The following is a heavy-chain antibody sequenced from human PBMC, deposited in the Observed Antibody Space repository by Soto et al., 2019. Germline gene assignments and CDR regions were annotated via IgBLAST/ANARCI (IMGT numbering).Heavy chain of an antibody. CDR1: GFTFSSYA. CDR3: WKSFCRFVHYHYGMGG. J-gene: IGHJ6*01. CDR2: ISYDGSNK. Sequence: QVQLVESGGGVVQPGRSLRLSCAASGFTFSSYAMHWVRQAPGKGLEWVAVISYDGSNKYYADSVKGRFTISRDNSKNPVDPEKNRPRAEDKAGFYLWKSFCRFVHYHYGMGGWGQGATGPVSS. V-gene: IGHV3-30-3*01. D-gene: IGHD3-3*01.